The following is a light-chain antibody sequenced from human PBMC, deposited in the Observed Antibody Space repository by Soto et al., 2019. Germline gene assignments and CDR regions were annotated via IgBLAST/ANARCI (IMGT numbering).Light chain of an antibody. CDR1: SGSIASNY. J-gene: IGLJ2*01. Sequence: NFMLTQPHSVSESPGKTVTLSCTRSSGSIASNYVQWYQQRPGSAPTTVIFEDDQRASGASDRFSGSIDSSSNSASLTISGLKTDDEADYYCQSYDSSNHVVFGGGTKVTVL. V-gene: IGLV6-57*04. CDR2: EDD. CDR3: QSYDSSNHVV.